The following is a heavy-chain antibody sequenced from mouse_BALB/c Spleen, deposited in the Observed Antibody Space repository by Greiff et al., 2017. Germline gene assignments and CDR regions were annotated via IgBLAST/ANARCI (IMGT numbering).Heavy chain of an antibody. Sequence: VQLQQPGAELVKPGASVKLSCKASGYTFTSYWMHWVKQRPGQGLEWIGEINPSNGRTNYNEKFKSKATLTVDKSSSTAYMQLSSLTSEDSAVYYCASGGLLGLPCFAYWGQGTLVTVSA. CDR2: INPSNGRT. D-gene: IGHD3-1*01. J-gene: IGHJ3*01. CDR3: ASGGLLGLPCFAY. CDR1: GYTFTSYW. V-gene: IGHV1S81*02.